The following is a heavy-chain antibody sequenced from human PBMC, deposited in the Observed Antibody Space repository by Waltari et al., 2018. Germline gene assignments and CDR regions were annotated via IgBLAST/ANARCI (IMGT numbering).Heavy chain of an antibody. CDR3: ARSVKGTVIQRKRGIYYADS. Sequence: QVQLRQWGAGLLKPSETLSLTCGIYGGSLSGFYWTWVRQAPGQGLQWIGDIHPTGKANYNPSLQSRVSISFDTSKSQFSLIVPSVAVADTGFYYCARSVKGTVIQRKRGIYYADSWGQGTLVTVSS. D-gene: IGHD3-10*01. J-gene: IGHJ4*02. CDR1: GGSLSGFY. CDR2: IHPTGKA. V-gene: IGHV4-34*02.